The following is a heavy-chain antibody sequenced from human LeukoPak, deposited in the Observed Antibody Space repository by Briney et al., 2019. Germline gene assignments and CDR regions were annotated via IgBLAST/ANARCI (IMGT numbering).Heavy chain of an antibody. CDR2: ISGNAGST. Sequence: LGGPLRLSCASSGLTFSSYAMSWVRQAPGKGLEWVSSISGNAGSTYYADSVKGRFTISRDNSKNTLYLQINSLRAEDTAVYYCATRVSWDSRSAAPGSHYYFYYYMDVWGNGTTVTVSS. CDR1: GLTFSSYA. J-gene: IGHJ6*03. D-gene: IGHD6-13*01. CDR3: ATRVSWDSRSAAPGSHYYFYYYMDV. V-gene: IGHV3-23*01.